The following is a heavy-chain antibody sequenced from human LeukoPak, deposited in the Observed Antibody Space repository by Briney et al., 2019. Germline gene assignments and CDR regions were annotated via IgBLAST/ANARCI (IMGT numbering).Heavy chain of an antibody. D-gene: IGHD3-9*01. J-gene: IGHJ4*02. CDR3: ARVWGWLLGGFDY. Sequence: GGSLRLSCAASGFTFSTYSMNWVRQAPGKGLEWVSSISSGSSYINYADSVKGRFTISRDNAKNSLYLQMNSLRAEDTAVYCCARVWGWLLGGFDYWGQGTLVTVSS. CDR1: GFTFSTYS. CDR2: ISSGSSYI. V-gene: IGHV3-21*01.